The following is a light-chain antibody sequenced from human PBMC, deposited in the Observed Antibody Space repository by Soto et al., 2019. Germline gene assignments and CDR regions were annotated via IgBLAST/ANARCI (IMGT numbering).Light chain of an antibody. CDR3: QSYNSAPFT. V-gene: IGKV1-27*01. CDR1: QTISSW. Sequence: DIQMTQSPSTLSGSVGDRVTITCRASQTISSWLAWYQQKPGKVPKLLIYAASTLLSGVPSRFSGSGSGTDFTLTINSLQPEDVATYYCQSYNSAPFTFGPGTKVDIK. J-gene: IGKJ3*01. CDR2: AAS.